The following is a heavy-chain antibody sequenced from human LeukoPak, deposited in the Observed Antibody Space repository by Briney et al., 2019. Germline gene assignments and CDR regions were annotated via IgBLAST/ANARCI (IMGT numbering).Heavy chain of an antibody. D-gene: IGHD2-15*01. CDR2: INPNSGGT. V-gene: IGHV1-2*02. J-gene: IGHJ5*02. CDR1: GYTFTGYY. Sequence: GASVKVSCKASGYTFTGYYMHWVRQAPGQGLEWMGWINPNSGGTNYAQKFQGRVTMTRDTSISTAYMELSRLRSDDTAVYYCARCPPEDYCSGGSCLVGGVWFDPWGQGTLVTVSS. CDR3: ARCPPEDYCSGGSCLVGGVWFDP.